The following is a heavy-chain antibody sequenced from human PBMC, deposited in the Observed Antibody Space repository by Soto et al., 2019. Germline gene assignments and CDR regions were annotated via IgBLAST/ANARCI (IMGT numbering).Heavy chain of an antibody. CDR1: GGSISSYY. CDR3: ARRSAANDAYYYGMDV. Sequence: PSETLSLTCTVSGGSISSYYWSWIRQPPGNGLEWIGYIYYSGSTNYNPSLKSRVTISVDTSKNQFSLKLSSVTAADTAVYYCARRSAANDAYYYGMDVWGQGTTVTVSS. D-gene: IGHD1-1*01. V-gene: IGHV4-59*01. J-gene: IGHJ6*02. CDR2: IYYSGST.